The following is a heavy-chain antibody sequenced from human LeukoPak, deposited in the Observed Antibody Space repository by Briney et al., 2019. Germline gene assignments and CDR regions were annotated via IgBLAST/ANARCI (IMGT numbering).Heavy chain of an antibody. CDR3: AKALRHFGETFDY. Sequence: GGSLRLSCAASGFTFSTYDMNWVRQAPGKGLEWVSYISGTGNTIYYADSVKGRFTVSRDNAKNSLYLQMNSLRAEDTAIYYCAKALRHFGETFDYWGQGTVVTVSS. D-gene: IGHD3-3*02. CDR1: GFTFSTYD. V-gene: IGHV3-48*03. J-gene: IGHJ4*01. CDR2: ISGTGNTI.